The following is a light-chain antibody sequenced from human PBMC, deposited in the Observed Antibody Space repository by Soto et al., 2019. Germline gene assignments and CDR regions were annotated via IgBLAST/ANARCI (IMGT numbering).Light chain of an antibody. V-gene: IGKV3-15*01. J-gene: IGKJ2*01. Sequence: EIVMTQSPATLSVSPGERATLSCRASQSVSSNLAWYQQKPGQAPRLLISGASTRATGIPARFSGSGSGTEFTLTISSLQSEDFAVYYCQQRNSRYTFGPGTKLEIK. CDR3: QQRNSRYT. CDR2: GAS. CDR1: QSVSSN.